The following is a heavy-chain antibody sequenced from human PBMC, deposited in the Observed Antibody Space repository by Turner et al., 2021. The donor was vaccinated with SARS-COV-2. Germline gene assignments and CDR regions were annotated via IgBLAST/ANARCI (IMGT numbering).Heavy chain of an antibody. CDR1: GGTISSSSYY. CDR2: FYYSVST. V-gene: IGHV4-39*01. D-gene: IGHD6-13*01. Sequence: QLQLQESGPGRVKPPEALCLLCTGPGGTISSSSYYLGWIRQPPGKGLEWLGRFYYSVSTFDNPSLKSRVTISLDTSKNQFSLKLTSVTAAYTAVYFFSRHWEVAAAAYLARFDPWGQGTLVTVSS. CDR3: SRHWEVAAAAYLARFDP. J-gene: IGHJ5*02.